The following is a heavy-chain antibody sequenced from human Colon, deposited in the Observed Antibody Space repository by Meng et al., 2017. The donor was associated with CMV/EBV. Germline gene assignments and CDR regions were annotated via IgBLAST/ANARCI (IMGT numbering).Heavy chain of an antibody. Sequence: GESLKNSCTASGFPLSDYYIKWIRQAPGKGLEYVAYISTSGSTVYYADSVMGRLTISRDNINNVVSLHMTSLRGDDAGVYYCARGNTGGDYYFYGMDLWGQGTTVTVSS. CDR3: ARGNTGGDYYFYGMDL. V-gene: IGHV3-11*01. CDR1: GFPLSDYY. D-gene: IGHD3-10*01. CDR2: ISTSGSTV. J-gene: IGHJ6*02.